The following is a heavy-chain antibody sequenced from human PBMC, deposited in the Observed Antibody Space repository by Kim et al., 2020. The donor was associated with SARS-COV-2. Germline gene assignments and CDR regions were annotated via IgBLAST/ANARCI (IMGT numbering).Heavy chain of an antibody. Sequence: GGSLRLSCAASGFTVSSNYMSWVRQAPGKGLEWVSVIYSGGSTYYADSVKGRFTISRDNSKNTLYLQMNSLRAEDTAVYYCARESVTAMVTGSLEWGQGTLVTVSS. CDR3: ARESVTAMVTGSLE. CDR2: IYSGGST. CDR1: GFTVSSNY. D-gene: IGHD5-18*01. J-gene: IGHJ4*02. V-gene: IGHV3-53*01.